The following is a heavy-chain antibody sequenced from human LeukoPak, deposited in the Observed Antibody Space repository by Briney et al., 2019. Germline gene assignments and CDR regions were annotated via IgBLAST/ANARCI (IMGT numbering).Heavy chain of an antibody. J-gene: IGHJ5*02. V-gene: IGHV3-74*01. CDR1: GFTFGDYA. D-gene: IGHD3-3*02. Sequence: PGGSLRLSCTASGFTFGDYAMSWVRQAPGKGLVWVSCINSDGSSTSYADSVKGRFTISRDNAKNTLYLQMNSLRAEDTAVYYCARETQGILGVVITNWFDPWGQGTLVTVSS. CDR2: INSDGSST. CDR3: ARETQGILGVVITNWFDP.